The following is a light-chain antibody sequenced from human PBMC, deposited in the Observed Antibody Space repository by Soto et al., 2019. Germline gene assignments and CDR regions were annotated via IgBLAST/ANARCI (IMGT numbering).Light chain of an antibody. Sequence: EIVMTQSPDILSVSPGERATLSCRASQSVNSNLAWYHLKPGQAPRLLIYGASIRAAGIPARFSGSGSETDFTLTISSLEPEDFAVYYCQQYGSSGTFGQGTKVDIK. CDR2: GAS. J-gene: IGKJ1*01. CDR1: QSVNSN. V-gene: IGKV3-15*01. CDR3: QQYGSSGT.